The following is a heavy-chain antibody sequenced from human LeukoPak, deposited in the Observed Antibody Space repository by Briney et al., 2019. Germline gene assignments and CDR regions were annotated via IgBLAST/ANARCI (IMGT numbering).Heavy chain of an antibody. D-gene: IGHD1-7*01. CDR1: GFTFRLYA. J-gene: IGHJ4*02. CDR3: ARDLGGTGTTGYFDY. V-gene: IGHV3-23*01. Sequence: GGSLRLSCTASGFTFRLYAMNWVRQAPGKGLEWISAVGGSGDATHYADSVKGRFTISRDNSRGTVYLQMNGLRAEDTAVYYCARDLGGTGTTGYFDYWGQGTLVTVSS. CDR2: VGGSGDAT.